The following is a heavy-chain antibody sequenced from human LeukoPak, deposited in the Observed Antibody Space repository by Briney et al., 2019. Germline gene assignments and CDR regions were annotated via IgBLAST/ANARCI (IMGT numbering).Heavy chain of an antibody. CDR3: ARSPDIVVVPAADIGSWFDP. CDR2: ISSSSSYI. D-gene: IGHD2-2*01. Sequence: GGSLRLSCAASGFTFSSYSMNWVRQAPGKGLEWVSSISSSSSYIYYADSVKGRFTISRDNAKNSLYLQMNSLRAEDTAVYYCARSPDIVVVPAADIGSWFDPWGQGTLVTVSP. J-gene: IGHJ5*02. V-gene: IGHV3-21*01. CDR1: GFTFSSYS.